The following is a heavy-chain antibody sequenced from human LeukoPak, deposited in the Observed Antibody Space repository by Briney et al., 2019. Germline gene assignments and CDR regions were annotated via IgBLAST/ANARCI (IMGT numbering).Heavy chain of an antibody. CDR3: AKDRASNYGDYFDMGRYMDV. V-gene: IGHV3-30*18. J-gene: IGHJ6*03. CDR2: ISYDGSNK. Sequence: PGRSLRLSCAASGFTFSSYGMHWVRQAPGKGLEWVAVISYDGSNKYYADSVKGRFTISRDNSKNTLYLQMNSLRAEDTAVYYSAKDRASNYGDYFDMGRYMDVWGKGTTVTVSS. CDR1: GFTFSSYG. D-gene: IGHD4-17*01.